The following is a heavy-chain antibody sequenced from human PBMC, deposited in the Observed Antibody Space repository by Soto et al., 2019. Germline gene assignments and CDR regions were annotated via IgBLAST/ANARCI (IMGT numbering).Heavy chain of an antibody. CDR3: ASMYSSGWLYYYYYGMDV. Sequence: ASVKVSCKASGYTFTSYGISWVRQAPGQGLEWMGWISAYNGNTNYAQKLQGRVTMTRDTSISTAYMELSRLRSDDTAVYYYASMYSSGWLYYYYYGMDVWGQGTTVTVSS. CDR2: ISAYNGNT. D-gene: IGHD6-19*01. J-gene: IGHJ6*02. CDR1: GYTFTSYG. V-gene: IGHV1-18*04.